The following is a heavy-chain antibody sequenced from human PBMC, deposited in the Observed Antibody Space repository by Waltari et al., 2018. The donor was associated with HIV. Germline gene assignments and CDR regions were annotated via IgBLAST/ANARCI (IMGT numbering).Heavy chain of an antibody. V-gene: IGHV4-61*01. CDR3: ARDQEYDSSGHYYGMDV. Sequence: QVQLQESGPGLVKPSETLSLTCTVSGGSVRSGLYYWTWIRHSPGKGLEWIVYIYYSGSTNYNPALKSRVTISVDTSKNQFSLKLNSVTAADTAVYYCARDQEYDSSGHYYGMDVWGQGTTVTVSS. J-gene: IGHJ6*02. D-gene: IGHD3-22*01. CDR2: IYYSGST. CDR1: GGSVRSGLYY.